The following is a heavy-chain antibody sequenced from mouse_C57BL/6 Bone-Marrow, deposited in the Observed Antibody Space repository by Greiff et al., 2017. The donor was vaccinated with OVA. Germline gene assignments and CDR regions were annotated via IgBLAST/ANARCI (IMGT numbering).Heavy chain of an antibody. CDR2: ILPGSGST. CDR1: GYTFTGYW. J-gene: IGHJ1*03. Sequence: VQVVESGAELMKPGASVKLSCKATGYTFTGYWIEWVKQRPGHGLEWIGEILPGSGSTNYNEKFKGKATFTADTSSNTAYMQLSSLTTEDSAIYYCARRLIYYDYPSYWYFDVWGTGTTVTVSS. D-gene: IGHD2-4*01. V-gene: IGHV1-9*01. CDR3: ARRLIYYDYPSYWYFDV.